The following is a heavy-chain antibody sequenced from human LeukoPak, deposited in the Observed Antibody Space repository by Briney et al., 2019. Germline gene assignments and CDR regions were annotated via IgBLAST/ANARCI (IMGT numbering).Heavy chain of an antibody. CDR3: ARVPRTPLSENWFDP. CDR2: ISAYNGNT. D-gene: IGHD2-2*01. CDR1: GGTFSSYA. Sequence: GASVKVSCKASGGTFSSYAISWVRQAPGQGLEWMGWISAYNGNTNYAQKLQGRVTMTTDTSTSTAYMELRSLRSDDTAVYYCARVPRTPLSENWFDPWGQGTLVTVSS. V-gene: IGHV1-18*01. J-gene: IGHJ5*02.